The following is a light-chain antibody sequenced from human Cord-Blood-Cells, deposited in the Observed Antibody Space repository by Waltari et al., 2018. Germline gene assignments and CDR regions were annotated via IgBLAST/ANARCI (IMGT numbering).Light chain of an antibody. CDR2: DVS. V-gene: IGLV2-14*01. CDR1: SSYVDGYNY. J-gene: IGLJ2*01. Sequence: SALTQPASVSGSPGPSLTTSCTGTSSYVDGYNYVSWYQQHPGTAPKLMIYDVSNPPSGVSNRFSGSKSGNTASLTISGLQAEDEADYYCSSYTSSSTVVFGGGTKLTVL. CDR3: SSYTSSSTVV.